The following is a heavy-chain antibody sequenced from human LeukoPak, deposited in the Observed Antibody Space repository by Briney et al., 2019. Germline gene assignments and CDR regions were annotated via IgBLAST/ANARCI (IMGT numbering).Heavy chain of an antibody. CDR1: GGSISSYY. CDR3: ARDFEGSSWSFDY. V-gene: IGHV4-59*01. J-gene: IGHJ4*02. D-gene: IGHD6-13*01. Sequence: SETLSLTCTVSGGSISSYYRSWIRQPPGKGLEWIGYIYYSGSTNYNPSLKSRVTISVDTSKNQFSLKLSSVAAADTAVYYCARDFEGSSWSFDYWGQGTLVTVSS. CDR2: IYYSGST.